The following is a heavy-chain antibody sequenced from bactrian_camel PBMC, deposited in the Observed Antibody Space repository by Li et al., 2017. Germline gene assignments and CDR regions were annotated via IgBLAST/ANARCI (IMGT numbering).Heavy chain of an antibody. D-gene: IGHD3*01. CDR1: EYQTSNYC. V-gene: IGHV3S26*01. J-gene: IGHJ4*01. CDR2: IDNESSRT. CDR3: VVDYEFCLAYSMPKATY. Sequence: HVQLVESGGGSVQAGGSLRLTCAASEYQTSNYCTAWFCQIPGKEREGVAYIDNESSRTAHADSVKGRFTISRDNTSNTLYLQMNSLKPEDTAMYYCVVDYEFCLAYSMPKATYWGQGTQVTVS.